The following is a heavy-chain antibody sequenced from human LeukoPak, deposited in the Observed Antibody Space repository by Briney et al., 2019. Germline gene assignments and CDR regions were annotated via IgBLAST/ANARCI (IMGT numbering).Heavy chain of an antibody. Sequence: PVKGSCKPSGGAISSYAISWGRQAPGQRLEWMGGIIPIFGTANYAQKFQGRVTITTDESTSTAYMELSSLRSEDTAVYYCARTEYQLPPDHYYYYYYMDVWGKGTTVTVSS. D-gene: IGHD2-2*01. J-gene: IGHJ6*03. CDR2: IIPIFGTA. V-gene: IGHV1-69*05. CDR1: GGAISSYA. CDR3: ARTEYQLPPDHYYYYYYMDV.